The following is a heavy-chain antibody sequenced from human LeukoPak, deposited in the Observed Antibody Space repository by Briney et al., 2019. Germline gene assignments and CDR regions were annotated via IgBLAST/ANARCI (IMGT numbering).Heavy chain of an antibody. CDR3: ARYPFAEWFDY. Sequence: PSETLSLTCTVSGGSIRSSYYYWGWIRQPPGKGLEWIGSIYDSGSTYYNPSLKSRVTISVDTSKNQFSLKLNSVTAADTAVYYCARYPFAEWFDYWGQGTLVTVSS. CDR1: GGSIRSSYYY. J-gene: IGHJ4*02. D-gene: IGHD3-3*01. V-gene: IGHV4-39*01. CDR2: IYDSGST.